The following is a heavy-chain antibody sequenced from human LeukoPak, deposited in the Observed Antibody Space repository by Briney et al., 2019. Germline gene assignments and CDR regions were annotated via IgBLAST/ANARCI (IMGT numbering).Heavy chain of an antibody. V-gene: IGHV4-39*07. CDR3: ATYCSGGSCYSTFDY. J-gene: IGHJ4*02. D-gene: IGHD2-15*01. CDR2: IYYSGST. Sequence: SETLSLTCTVSGGSISSSSYYWGWIRQPPGKGLEWIGSIYYSGSTYYNPSLKSRVTISVDTSKNQSSLKLSSVTAADTAVYYCATYCSGGSCYSTFDYWGQGTLVTVSS. CDR1: GGSISSSSYY.